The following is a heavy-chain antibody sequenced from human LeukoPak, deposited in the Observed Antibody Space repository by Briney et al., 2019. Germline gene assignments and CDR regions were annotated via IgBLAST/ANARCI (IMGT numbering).Heavy chain of an antibody. CDR1: GFTFRSYG. Sequence: GSLRLSCAASGFTFRSYGMHWVRPAPGKGLEWVAVISYDGSNKFYADSVKGRFTISRDNSKNTVYLHMDSLRDEDTAVYYCAKSAVTSSLILEDSWGQGTLVTVSS. CDR3: AKSAVTSSLILEDS. D-gene: IGHD3-3*01. J-gene: IGHJ4*02. V-gene: IGHV3-30*18. CDR2: ISYDGSNK.